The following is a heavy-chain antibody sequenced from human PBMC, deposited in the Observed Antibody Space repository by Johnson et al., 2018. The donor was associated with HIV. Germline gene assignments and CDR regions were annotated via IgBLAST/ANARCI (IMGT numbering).Heavy chain of an antibody. D-gene: IGHD3-22*01. Sequence: VQLVESGGGLVKPGGSLRLSCAASGFTFSNAWMSWVRQAPGKGLEWVGRIKSKTDGGTTDYAAPVKGRFTISRDDSKNTLYLQMNSLRAEDTAVYYCARGRDSSGFNDAFDIWGQGAMVTVSS. J-gene: IGHJ3*02. CDR3: ARGRDSSGFNDAFDI. CDR2: IKSKTDGGTT. V-gene: IGHV3-15*01. CDR1: GFTFSNAW.